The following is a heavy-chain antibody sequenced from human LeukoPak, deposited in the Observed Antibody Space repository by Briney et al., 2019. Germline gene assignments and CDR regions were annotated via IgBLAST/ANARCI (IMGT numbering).Heavy chain of an antibody. D-gene: IGHD3-10*01. J-gene: IGHJ5*01. Sequence: GGSLRLPCAASGFTFNSYPMHWVRQAPDKGLEWVAYIRYDGSNKNYADSVKGRFTISRDNSKNTLYLQMKTLRSEDTAVYYCGYYNSGSYSTPDSWGQGTQVTVSS. CDR1: GFTFNSYP. CDR2: IRYDGSNK. CDR3: GYYNSGSYSTPDS. V-gene: IGHV3-30*02.